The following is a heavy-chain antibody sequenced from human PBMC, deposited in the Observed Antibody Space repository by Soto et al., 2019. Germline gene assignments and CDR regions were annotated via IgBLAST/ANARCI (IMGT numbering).Heavy chain of an antibody. D-gene: IGHD3-3*01. CDR2: ISGSGGST. J-gene: IGHJ6*01. CDR3: AKEVWYYDCWSGYPVGHDV. Sequence: PGGSLRLSCAASGFTFSSYAMSWVRQAPGKGLEWVSAISGSGGSTYYADSVKGRFTISRDNSKNTLYLQMNSLGAEDTAVYYCAKEVWYYDCWSGYPVGHDVSRRGTTVTVS. CDR1: GFTFSSYA. V-gene: IGHV3-23*01.